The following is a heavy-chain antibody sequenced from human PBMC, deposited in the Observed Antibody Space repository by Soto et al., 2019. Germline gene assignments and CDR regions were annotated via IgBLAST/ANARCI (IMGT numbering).Heavy chain of an antibody. CDR1: GGSFSGYY. CDR3: ARVVRGVTLYYYYYGMDV. V-gene: IGHV4-34*01. J-gene: IGHJ6*02. D-gene: IGHD3-10*01. Sequence: PSETLSLTCAVYGGSFSGYYWSWIRQPPGKGLEWIGEINHSGSTNYNPSLKSRVTISVDTSKNQFSLKLSSVTAADTAVYYCARVVRGVTLYYYYYGMDVWGQGTTVTVSS. CDR2: INHSGST.